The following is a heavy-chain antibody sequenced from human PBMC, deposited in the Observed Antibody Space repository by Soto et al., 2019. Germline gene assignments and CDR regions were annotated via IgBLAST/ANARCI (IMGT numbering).Heavy chain of an antibody. Sequence: QVQLVESGGGLVEPGGSLRLSCAASGFRFSDHYMTWIRQAPGEGLEWVSKISGGGTTTHYADSVKGRFTVSRDNAKNSLYLQMNSLRAEDTAVYYCAGDPYYYGSAFWGQGTLVTVSS. CDR1: GFRFSDHY. V-gene: IGHV3-11*01. J-gene: IGHJ4*02. CDR2: ISGGGTTT. D-gene: IGHD3-10*01. CDR3: AGDPYYYGSAF.